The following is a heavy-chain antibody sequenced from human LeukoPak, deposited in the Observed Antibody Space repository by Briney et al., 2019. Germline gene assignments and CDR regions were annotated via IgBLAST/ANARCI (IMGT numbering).Heavy chain of an antibody. CDR3: ARDAVTGYSSGWYKPFPFDY. V-gene: IGHV3-30*12. CDR1: GFTFNNYG. D-gene: IGHD6-19*01. CDR2: ISYDGSNK. J-gene: IGHJ4*02. Sequence: GGSLRLSCAASGFTFNNYGMHWVRQAPGKGLEWAAVISYDGSNKYYADSVKSRFTISRDNSKNTLYLQMNSLRVDDTAVYYCARDAVTGYSSGWYKPFPFDYWGQGSLVTVSS.